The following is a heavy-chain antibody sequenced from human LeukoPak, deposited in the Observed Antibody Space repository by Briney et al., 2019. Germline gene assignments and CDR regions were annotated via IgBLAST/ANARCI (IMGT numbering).Heavy chain of an antibody. CDR1: GYTFTGYY. J-gene: IGHJ4*02. CDR3: ASEYYDFWTKPGN. CDR2: INPNSGGT. D-gene: IGHD3-3*01. V-gene: IGHV1-2*06. Sequence: GASVKVSCKASGYTFTGYYMHWVRQAPGQGLEWMGRINPNSGGTNYAQKFQGRVTMTRDTSISTAYMELSRLRSDDTAVYYCASEYYDFWTKPGNWGQGTLVTVSS.